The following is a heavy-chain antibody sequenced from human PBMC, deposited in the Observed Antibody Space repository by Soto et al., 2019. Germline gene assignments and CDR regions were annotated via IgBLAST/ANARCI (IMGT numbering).Heavy chain of an antibody. V-gene: IGHV3-64*01. CDR1: GFTFSSYA. CDR3: AREDEDAFDI. J-gene: IGHJ3*02. Sequence: EVQLVESGGGLVQPGGSLRLSCAASGFTFSSYAMHWVRQAPGKGLEYVSAISSNGGSTYYAYSVKGRFTISRDNSKNTLYLQMGSLRAEDMAVYYCAREDEDAFDIWGQGTMVTVSS. CDR2: ISSNGGST.